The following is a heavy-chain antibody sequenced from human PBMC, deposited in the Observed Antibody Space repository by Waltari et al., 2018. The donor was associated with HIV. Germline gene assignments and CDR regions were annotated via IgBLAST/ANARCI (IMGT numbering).Heavy chain of an antibody. CDR3: ARIRDGIRVYGSGYYFDY. CDR1: GFSPSNDRMG. J-gene: IGHJ4*02. D-gene: IGHD3-10*01. Sequence: QVTLKESGPVLVKPTETLTLTCTVSGFSPSNDRMGVSWLRQPPGKALEWLAHIFSNDEKSYSTSLKSRLTISKDTSRSQVVLTMTNMDRVDTATYYCARIRDGIRVYGSGYYFDYWGQGTLVTVSS. V-gene: IGHV2-26*01. CDR2: IFSNDEK.